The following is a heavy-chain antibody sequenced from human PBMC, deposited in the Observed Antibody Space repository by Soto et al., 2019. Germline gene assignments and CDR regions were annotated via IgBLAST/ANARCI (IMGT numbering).Heavy chain of an antibody. J-gene: IGHJ6*02. D-gene: IGHD2-2*01. V-gene: IGHV3-23*01. CDR1: GFTFSSYA. CDR2: ISGSGGST. CDR3: AKLSGPAPIANYYGMDV. Sequence: GGSLRLSCAASGFTFSSYAMSWVRQAPGKGLEWVSAISGSGGSTYYADSVKGRFTISRDNSKNTLYLQMNSLRAEDTAVYYCAKLSGPAPIANYYGMDVWGQGTTVTAP.